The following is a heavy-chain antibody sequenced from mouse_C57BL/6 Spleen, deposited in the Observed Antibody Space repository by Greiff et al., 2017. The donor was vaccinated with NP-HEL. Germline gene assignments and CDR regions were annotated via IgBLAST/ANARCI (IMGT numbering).Heavy chain of an antibody. J-gene: IGHJ2*01. CDR1: GYTFTSYW. D-gene: IGHD1-1*01. CDR2: IDPSDSYT. V-gene: IGHV1-69*01. CDR3: ARQGTTVVAED. Sequence: QVQLQQSGAELVMPGASVKLSCKASGYTFTSYWMHWVKQRPGQGLEWIGEIDPSDSYTNYNQKFKGKSTLTVDKSSSTAYMQLSSLTSEDSAVYYCARQGTTVVAEDWGQGTTLTVSS.